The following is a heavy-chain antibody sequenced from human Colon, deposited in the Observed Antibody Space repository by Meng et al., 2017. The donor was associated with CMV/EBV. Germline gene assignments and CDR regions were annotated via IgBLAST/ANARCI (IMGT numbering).Heavy chain of an antibody. J-gene: IGHJ4*02. V-gene: IGHV1-18*04. CDR2: VSPYNGNS. Sequence: ASVTVSCKTSGYSFTTYSIAWVRQTPGQGLEWMGWVSPYNGNSTFAQKFQGRLTVTSDTSTKTAYMELRSLRSDDTALYYCARANVVGSLDHWGPGTLVTVSS. CDR3: ARANVVGSLDH. D-gene: IGHD2-15*01. CDR1: GYSFTTYS.